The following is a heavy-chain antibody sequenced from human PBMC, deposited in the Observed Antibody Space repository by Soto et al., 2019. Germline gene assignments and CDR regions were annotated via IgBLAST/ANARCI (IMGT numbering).Heavy chain of an antibody. V-gene: IGHV3-48*03. CDR1: GFSFSSFA. CDR3: GRENSVQAWLHHFDH. J-gene: IGHJ4*02. D-gene: IGHD5-18*01. Sequence: GSLRLSCEAPGFSFSSFAMNWVRQAPGRGLEWVSYISDDGASIYYADSLKGRFTISRDNAKNSLSLQINNLRAEDTAVYYCGRENSVQAWLHHFDHWGLRSLFTVAS. CDR2: ISDDGASI.